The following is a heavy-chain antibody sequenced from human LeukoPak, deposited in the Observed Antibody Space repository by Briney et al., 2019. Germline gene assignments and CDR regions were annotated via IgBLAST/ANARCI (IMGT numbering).Heavy chain of an antibody. D-gene: IGHD2-15*01. Sequence: GGSLRLSCEASGFTFSSYWMSWVRQPPGKGLEWVANIKEDGSEKYYVDSVKGRFSISRDNAKNSLYLQMNSLRAEDTAVYYCARETGGSWNFDYWGQGTLVTVSS. J-gene: IGHJ4*02. CDR2: IKEDGSEK. CDR3: ARETGGSWNFDY. V-gene: IGHV3-7*03. CDR1: GFTFSSYW.